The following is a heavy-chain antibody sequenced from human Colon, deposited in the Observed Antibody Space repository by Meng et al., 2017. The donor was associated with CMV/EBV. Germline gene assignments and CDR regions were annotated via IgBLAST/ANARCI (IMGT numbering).Heavy chain of an antibody. J-gene: IGHJ6*02. Sequence: GGSLRLSCAASGFTFSSYSMNWVRQAPGKGLEWVSYISSSSSTIYYADSVKGRFTISRDNAKNSLYLQMNSLRAEDTAVYYCARELVATSIYYYYGMDVWGQGTTVTVSS. CDR1: GFTFSSYS. V-gene: IGHV3-48*04. CDR2: ISSSSSTI. D-gene: IGHD5-12*01. CDR3: ARELVATSIYYYYGMDV.